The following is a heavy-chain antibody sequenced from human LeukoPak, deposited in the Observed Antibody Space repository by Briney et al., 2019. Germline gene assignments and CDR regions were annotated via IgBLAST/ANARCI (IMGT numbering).Heavy chain of an antibody. CDR1: GFTFSIYA. CDR2: ISGSGGTI. D-gene: IGHD6-13*01. Sequence: PGGSLRLSCAASGFTFSIYAMTWVRQAPGKGLEWVSAISGSGGTIYYADSVKGRFTISRDNSKNTLYLQLNSLRAEDAAVYYCAKRSSSWAPLDYWGQGTLVTVSS. CDR3: AKRSSSWAPLDY. J-gene: IGHJ4*02. V-gene: IGHV3-23*01.